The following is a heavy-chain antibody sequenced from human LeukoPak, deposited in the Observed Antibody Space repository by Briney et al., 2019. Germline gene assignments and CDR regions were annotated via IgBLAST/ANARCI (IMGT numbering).Heavy chain of an antibody. CDR3: ARLSSSWFTGAPDY. D-gene: IGHD6-13*01. V-gene: IGHV1-18*01. J-gene: IGHJ4*02. Sequence: ASVKVSCKASGYTFTSYGISWVRQAPGQGLEWMGWISAYNGNTNYAQKLQGRVTMTTDTSTSTAYMELRSLRSDDTAVYYCARLSSSWFTGAPDYWGQGTLVTVSS. CDR1: GYTFTSYG. CDR2: ISAYNGNT.